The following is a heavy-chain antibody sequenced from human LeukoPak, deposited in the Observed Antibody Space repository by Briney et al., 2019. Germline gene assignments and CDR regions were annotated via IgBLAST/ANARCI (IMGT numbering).Heavy chain of an antibody. D-gene: IGHD4-23*01. CDR1: GFAFHNYA. CDR2: INWNSDTK. Sequence: GGSLRLSCVGSGFAFHNYAMHWVRRPPGKGLEWVSAINWNSDTKAYADSVKGRFTISRDRARNSLHLQMDSLRPEDTALYYCAKDTGGNGAYFYAMDVWGQGTSVTVSS. J-gene: IGHJ6*02. V-gene: IGHV3-9*01. CDR3: AKDTGGNGAYFYAMDV.